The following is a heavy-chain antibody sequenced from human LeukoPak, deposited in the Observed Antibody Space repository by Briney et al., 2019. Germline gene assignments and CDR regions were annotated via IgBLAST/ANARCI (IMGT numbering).Heavy chain of an antibody. J-gene: IGHJ4*02. V-gene: IGHV3-11*04. CDR2: ISSSGSTI. CDR1: GFTFSDYY. D-gene: IGHD4-11*01. Sequence: PGGSLRLSCAASGFTFSDYYMSWIRQAPGKGLEWVSYISSSGSTIYYADSVKGRFTTSRDNAKNSLYLQMNNLRVEDTAVYSCARVNTDLGGVDDWGQGTLVTVSS. CDR3: ARVNTDLGGVDD.